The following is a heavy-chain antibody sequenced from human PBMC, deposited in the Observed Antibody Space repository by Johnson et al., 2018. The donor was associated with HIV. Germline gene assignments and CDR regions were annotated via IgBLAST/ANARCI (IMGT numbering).Heavy chain of an antibody. J-gene: IGHJ3*02. CDR3: SKGLVAAALRWGGAFGI. Sequence: VQLVESGGGVVQPGRSLRLSCAASGFTFDDYGMTWVRQPPGKGLEWVSSISGSDGATYYAVSVKGRFTISTDNSNNTLYLQMNSLRAEDPAVYYWSKGLVAAALRWGGAFGIWGQGTMVTVSS. D-gene: IGHD2-15*01. CDR1: GFTFDDYG. V-gene: IGHV3-23*04. CDR2: ISGSDGAT.